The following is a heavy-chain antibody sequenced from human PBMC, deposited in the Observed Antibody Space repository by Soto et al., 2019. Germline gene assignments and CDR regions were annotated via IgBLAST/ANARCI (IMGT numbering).Heavy chain of an antibody. V-gene: IGHV3-23*01. J-gene: IGHJ4*02. D-gene: IGHD1-26*01. CDR2: ISAGGGST. Sequence: GGSLRLSCAGSGFTFSNYAMSWVRQAPGKGLEWVSGISAGGGSTNYADSVKGRFTISRDNSKNTLYLQMNSLRADDTAVYYCAKTDAYYTGYFDYWGQGTLVTVSS. CDR1: GFTFSNYA. CDR3: AKTDAYYTGYFDY.